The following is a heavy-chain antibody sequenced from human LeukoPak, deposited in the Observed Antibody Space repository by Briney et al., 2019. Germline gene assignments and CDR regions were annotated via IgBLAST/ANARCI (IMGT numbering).Heavy chain of an antibody. CDR2: IYSDGST. V-gene: IGHV3-53*01. CDR3: ARSPSYYGSAHYFDY. D-gene: IGHD3-10*01. CDR1: EFTVSSNY. Sequence: GGSLRLSCAASEFTVSSNYMSWVRQALGKGLEWVSVIYSDGSTYYADSVKGRFTISRDNSKNTLYLQMNSLGAEDTAVYYCARSPSYYGSAHYFDYWGQGTLVTVSS. J-gene: IGHJ4*02.